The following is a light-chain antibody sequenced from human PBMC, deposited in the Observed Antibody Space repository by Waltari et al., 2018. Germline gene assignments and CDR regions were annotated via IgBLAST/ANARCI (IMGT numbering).Light chain of an antibody. CDR3: QQYSTPLT. CDR2: DTS. J-gene: IGKJ4*01. Sequence: EIVLTQSPGTLSLSPGDRATLSCRASQSVKSNELAWYQQKPGQAPRLLIYDTSTRATGIPDRFSGSGSGTDFILTISRLEAEDFVLYYCQQYSTPLTFGGGTKVEIK. CDR1: QSVKSNE. V-gene: IGKV3-20*01.